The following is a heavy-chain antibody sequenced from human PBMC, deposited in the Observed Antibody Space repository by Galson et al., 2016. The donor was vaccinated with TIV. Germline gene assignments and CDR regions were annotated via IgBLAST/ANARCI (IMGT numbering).Heavy chain of an antibody. Sequence: SLRLSCAASGFTFSSFGMHWVRQAPGKGLEWVALIRYDGSRRYYADSVKGRFTISRDDSKNTLYLQMKGLRRDDSAVYYCASGVVAHTYYFYGMDVWGQGTTVTVSS. D-gene: IGHD2-15*01. J-gene: IGHJ6*02. CDR1: GFTFSSFG. V-gene: IGHV3-30*02. CDR2: IRYDGSRR. CDR3: ASGVVAHTYYFYGMDV.